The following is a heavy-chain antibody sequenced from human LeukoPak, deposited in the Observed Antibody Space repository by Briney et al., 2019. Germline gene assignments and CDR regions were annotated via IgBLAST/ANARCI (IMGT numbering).Heavy chain of an antibody. CDR3: ARDSDRDDFGFDY. V-gene: IGHV3-48*01. D-gene: IGHD3-3*01. J-gene: IGHJ4*02. CDR2: ISSSSSTI. Sequence: GGSLRLSCAASGFTFNSYSMNWVRQAPGKGLEWVSYISSSSSTIYYADSVEGRFTISRDNAKNSLYLQMNSLRAEDTAVYYCARDSDRDDFGFDYWGQGTLVTVSS. CDR1: GFTFNSYS.